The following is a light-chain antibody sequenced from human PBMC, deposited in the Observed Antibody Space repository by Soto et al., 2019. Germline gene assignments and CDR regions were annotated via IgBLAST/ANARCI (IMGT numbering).Light chain of an antibody. J-gene: IGLJ1*01. CDR2: KGT. CDR1: SSDVGHYDL. Sequence: QSALTQPASVSGSPGQSITISCTGTSSDVGHYDLVSWYKKHPGKAPQLMIYKGTKRPSGVSDRFSGSKSGNTASLTISGLQAEDEADYYCCSYAGTNTYVFGLGTKLTVL. CDR3: CSYAGTNTYV. V-gene: IGLV2-23*01.